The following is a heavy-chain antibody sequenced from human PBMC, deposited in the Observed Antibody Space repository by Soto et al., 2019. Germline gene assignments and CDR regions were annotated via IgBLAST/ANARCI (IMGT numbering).Heavy chain of an antibody. CDR1: GFTFSSYG. D-gene: IGHD6-13*01. J-gene: IGHJ4*02. CDR3: ARETDSSSWYLSMHY. V-gene: IGHV3-33*01. CDR2: IWYDGSNK. Sequence: QVQPVESGGGVVQPGRSLRLSCAASGFTFSSYGMHWVRQAPGKGLEWVAVIWYDGSNKYYADSVKGRFTISRDNSKNTLYLQMNSLRAEDTAVYYCARETDSSSWYLSMHYWGQGTLVTVSS.